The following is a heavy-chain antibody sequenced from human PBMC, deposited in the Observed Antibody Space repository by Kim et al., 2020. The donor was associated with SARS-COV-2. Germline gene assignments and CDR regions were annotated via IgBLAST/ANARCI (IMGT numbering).Heavy chain of an antibody. V-gene: IGHV1-8*01. D-gene: IGHD3-3*01. Sequence: ASVKVSCKASGYTFTSYDINWVRQATGQGLEWMGWMNPNSGNTGYAQKFQGRVTMTRNTSISTAYMELSSLRSDDTAVYYCARARWVTIFGVVIRQYYFDYWGQGTLVTVSS. CDR1: GYTFTSYD. J-gene: IGHJ4*02. CDR3: ARARWVTIFGVVIRQYYFDY. CDR2: MNPNSGNT.